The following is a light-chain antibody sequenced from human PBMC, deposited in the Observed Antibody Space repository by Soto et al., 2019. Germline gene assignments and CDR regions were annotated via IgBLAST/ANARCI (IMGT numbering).Light chain of an antibody. V-gene: IGKV1-9*01. CDR3: QQLNTYALT. J-gene: IGKJ4*01. Sequence: MQVTQSASSRCASVGDRVTITCRASQGISSYLAWYQQKPGKAPKLLIYAASTLQSGVPSRFSGSGSGTDFALTISTLQPDDSATYYCQQLNTYALTFGGGTKVDIK. CDR1: QGISSY. CDR2: AAS.